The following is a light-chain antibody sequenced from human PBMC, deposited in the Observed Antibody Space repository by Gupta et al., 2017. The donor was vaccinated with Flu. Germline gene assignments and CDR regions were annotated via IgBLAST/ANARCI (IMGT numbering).Light chain of an antibody. CDR2: ATS. CDR3: EQSDTYPFT. V-gene: IGKV1-9*01. Sequence: DIQLTQSPSFMSASVGDRVTITCRASQGMGRYLAWYQQKPGRAPKLLIYATSTLQSGVPSRFSGSGSGTEFTLTIDSLKPEDFANYYCEQSDTYPFTFGPGTKVDVK. CDR1: QGMGRY. J-gene: IGKJ3*01.